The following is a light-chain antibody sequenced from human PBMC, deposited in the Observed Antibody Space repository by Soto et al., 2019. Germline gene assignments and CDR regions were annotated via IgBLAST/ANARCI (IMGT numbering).Light chain of an antibody. CDR2: GAS. CDR1: QTVTSNY. J-gene: IGKJ1*01. Sequence: EIVLTQSPGTLSLSPGERATLSCRASQTVTSNYLAWYQRKPGQAPRLLIYGASSRATDIPDRFSGSGSGKDFTLTNTRLEPEDFAGFFCQQYAGSPSTFGQGTKVEIK. CDR3: QQYAGSPST. V-gene: IGKV3-20*01.